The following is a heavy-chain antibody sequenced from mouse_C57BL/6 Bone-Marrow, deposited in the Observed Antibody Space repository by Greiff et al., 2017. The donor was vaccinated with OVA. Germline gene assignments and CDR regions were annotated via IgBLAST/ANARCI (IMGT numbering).Heavy chain of an antibody. V-gene: IGHV1-54*01. CDR2: INPGSGGT. CDR3: AREGVITTVVADAMDY. Sequence: QVQLQQSGAELVRPGTSVKVSCKASGYAFTNYLIEWVKQRPGQGLEWIGVINPGSGGTNYNEKFKGKATLTADKSSSTAYLQLSSLTSEDSAVYFCAREGVITTVVADAMDYWGQGTSVTVSS. D-gene: IGHD1-1*01. J-gene: IGHJ4*01. CDR1: GYAFTNYL.